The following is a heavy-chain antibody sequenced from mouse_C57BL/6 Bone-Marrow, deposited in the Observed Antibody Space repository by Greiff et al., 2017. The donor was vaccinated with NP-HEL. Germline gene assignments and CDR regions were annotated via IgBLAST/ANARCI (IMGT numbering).Heavy chain of an antibody. CDR2: IYPGDGDT. CDR3: GRGGLRGFAY. Sequence: QVQLQQSGAELVKPGASVKISCKASGYAFSSYWMNWVKQRPGKGLEWIGQIYPGDGDTNYNGKFKGKATLTADKSTSTAYMQLSSLTSEDSAVYLCGRGGLRGFAYWGQGTLVTVSA. CDR1: GYAFSSYW. J-gene: IGHJ3*01. D-gene: IGHD3-3*01. V-gene: IGHV1-80*01.